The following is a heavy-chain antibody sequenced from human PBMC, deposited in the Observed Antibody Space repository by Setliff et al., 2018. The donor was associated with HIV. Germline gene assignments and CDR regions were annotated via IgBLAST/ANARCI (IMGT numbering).Heavy chain of an antibody. CDR2: IFYTGNT. CDR1: GGSISSSTYY. Sequence: PSETLSLTCSVSGGSISSSTYYWGWIRQPPGKGLEWIGDIFYTGNTYYNSSLKSRVAISVDTSENQFSLKLNSVTAADTAVYYCARRGRDGVLIVFATGFDPWGQGTLVTVSS. CDR3: ARRGRDGVLIVFATGFDP. D-gene: IGHD2-8*01. V-gene: IGHV4-39*01. J-gene: IGHJ5*02.